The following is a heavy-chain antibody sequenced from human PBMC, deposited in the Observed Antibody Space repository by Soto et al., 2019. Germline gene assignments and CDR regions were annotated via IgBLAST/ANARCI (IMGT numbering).Heavy chain of an antibody. CDR1: GFTFSSYG. J-gene: IGHJ3*02. V-gene: IGHV3-33*01. CDR3: ARVSSPLKEDAFDI. CDR2: IWYDGSNK. D-gene: IGHD2-15*01. Sequence: SLRLSCAASGFTFSSYGMHWVRQAPGKGLEWVAVIWYDGSNKYYADSVKGRFTISRDNSKNTLYLQMNSMRAEDTAVYYCARVSSPLKEDAFDIWGQGTMVTVSS.